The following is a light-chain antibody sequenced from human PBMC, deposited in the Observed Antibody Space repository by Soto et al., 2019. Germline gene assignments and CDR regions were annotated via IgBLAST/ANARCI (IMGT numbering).Light chain of an antibody. CDR2: GAS. J-gene: IGKJ2*03. CDR3: QQYHNWPPYS. V-gene: IGKV3-15*01. Sequence: EIVMTQSPATLSVSPGERATLSCRASQSVSSNLGWYQQKPGQAPRLLIYGASTRATGIPARFSGSGSGADFTLTISRLQSEDSAVYYCQQYHNWPPYSFGQGTKLEIK. CDR1: QSVSSN.